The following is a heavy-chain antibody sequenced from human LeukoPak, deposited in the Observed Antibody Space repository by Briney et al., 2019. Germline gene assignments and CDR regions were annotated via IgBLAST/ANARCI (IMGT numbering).Heavy chain of an antibody. D-gene: IGHD2/OR15-2a*01. Sequence: SETLSLTCTVSGGSISSYYWSWIRQPPGKGLEWIGYIYYSGSTNYNPSLKSRVTISVDTSKNQFSLKLSSVTAADTAVYYCARQIDAYFQHWGQGTLVTVSS. J-gene: IGHJ1*01. CDR1: GGSISSYY. CDR2: IYYSGST. CDR3: ARQIDAYFQH. V-gene: IGHV4-59*01.